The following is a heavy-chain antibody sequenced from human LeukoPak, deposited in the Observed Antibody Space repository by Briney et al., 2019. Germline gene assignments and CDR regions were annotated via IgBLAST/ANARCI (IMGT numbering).Heavy chain of an antibody. J-gene: IGHJ4*02. Sequence: PSETLSLTCVVSGDSINSNYWTWIRQPPGRGLEWIGYIYHRGNTNYNPSLKSRVTISVDTSKNQFSLKLISVTAADSAKYYCARQGPDSAKVDYWGQGILVTVSS. CDR1: GDSINSNY. CDR3: ARQGPDSAKVDY. D-gene: IGHD5-18*01. CDR2: IYHRGNT. V-gene: IGHV4-59*01.